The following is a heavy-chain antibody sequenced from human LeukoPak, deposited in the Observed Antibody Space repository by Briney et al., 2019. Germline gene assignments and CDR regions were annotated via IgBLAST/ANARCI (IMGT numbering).Heavy chain of an antibody. V-gene: IGHV4-39*01. Sequence: SETLSLTCTVSGGSISSSSYYWGWIRQPPGKGLEWIGSIYYSGSTYYNPSLKSRVTISVDTPKNQFSLKLSSVTAADTAVYYCARYQLLSSIDAFDIWGQGTMVTVSS. D-gene: IGHD2-2*01. CDR2: IYYSGST. J-gene: IGHJ3*02. CDR1: GGSISSSSYY. CDR3: ARYQLLSSIDAFDI.